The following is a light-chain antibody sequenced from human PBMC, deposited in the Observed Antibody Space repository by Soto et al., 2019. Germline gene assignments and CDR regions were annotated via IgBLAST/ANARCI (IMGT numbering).Light chain of an antibody. J-gene: IGKJ1*01. CDR2: GAS. Sequence: EIVLTQSPGTLSLSPGERATLSCRASQSVRSYLAWYQQKHGQAPRLLMYGASTRLTGIPDRFSGSGSGTDVTLTISRMEPDDYSAYFCQQYGGSQGTFG. CDR3: QQYGGSQGT. CDR1: QSVRSY. V-gene: IGKV3-20*01.